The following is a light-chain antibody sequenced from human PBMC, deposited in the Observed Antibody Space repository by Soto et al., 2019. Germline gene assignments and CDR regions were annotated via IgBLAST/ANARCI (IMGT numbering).Light chain of an antibody. CDR3: QQRSNWPPIT. CDR2: DAS. CDR1: QSVSIS. V-gene: IGKV3-11*01. J-gene: IGKJ5*01. Sequence: IVLAQSPATRSLSPGERATLSCRASQSVSISLAWYQQKPGQAPRLLIYDASNRATGIPARFSGSGSGTDFTLTISSLEPEDFAVYYCQQRSNWPPITFGQGTRLEIK.